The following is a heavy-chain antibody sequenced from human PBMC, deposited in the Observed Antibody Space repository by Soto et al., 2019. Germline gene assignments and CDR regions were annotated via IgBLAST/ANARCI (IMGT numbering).Heavy chain of an antibody. V-gene: IGHV3-30*18. Sequence: GGSLRLSCAASGFTFSSYGMHWVRQAPGKGLEWVAVISYDGSNKYYADSVKGRFTISRDNSKNTLYLQMNSLRAEDTAVYYCAKCSSWYYYYYGMDVWGQGTTVTVSS. CDR3: AKCSSWYYYYYGMDV. CDR2: ISYDGSNK. CDR1: GFTFSSYG. D-gene: IGHD6-13*01. J-gene: IGHJ6*02.